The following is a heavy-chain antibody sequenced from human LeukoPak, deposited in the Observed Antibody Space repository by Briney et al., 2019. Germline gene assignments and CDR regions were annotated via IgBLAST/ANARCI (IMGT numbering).Heavy chain of an antibody. CDR2: IYSGGST. J-gene: IGHJ5*02. CDR1: GFTVSSNY. D-gene: IGHD7-27*01. Sequence: GGSLRLSCAASGFTVSSNYMSWGRQAPGKGLEWVSVIYSGGSTYYADSVKGRFTISRDNSKNTLYLQMNSLRAEDTAVYYCARDRTGDSAWFGPWGQGTLVTVSS. V-gene: IGHV3-66*02. CDR3: ARDRTGDSAWFGP.